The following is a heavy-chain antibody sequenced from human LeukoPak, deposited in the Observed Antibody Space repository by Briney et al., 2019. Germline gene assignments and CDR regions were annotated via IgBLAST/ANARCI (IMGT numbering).Heavy chain of an antibody. D-gene: IGHD4-17*01. CDR2: IYTSGST. J-gene: IGHJ4*02. V-gene: IGHV4-61*02. CDR3: ARVRDGDYALAY. CDR1: GGSISSGSYY. Sequence: SQTLSLTCTVSGGSISSGSYYWSWIRQPAGKGLEWIGRIYTSGSTNYNPSLKSRVTISVDTSKNQFSLKLSSVTAADTAVYYCARVRDGDYALAYWGQGTLVTVSS.